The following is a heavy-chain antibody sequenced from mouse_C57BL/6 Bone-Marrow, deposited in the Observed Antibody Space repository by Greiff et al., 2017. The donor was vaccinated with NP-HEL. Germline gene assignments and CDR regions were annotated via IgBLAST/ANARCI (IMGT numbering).Heavy chain of an antibody. CDR2: ILPGSGST. CDR1: GYTFTGYW. CDR3: ERERGNDEDAMAY. D-gene: IGHD2-2*01. J-gene: IGHJ4*01. Sequence: QVQLQQSGAELMKPGASVKLSCKATGYTFTGYWIEWVKQSPGHGLEWIGEILPGSGSTNYNENFKGKATFTADTSSNTAYMQLSSLTTKDSATDDSERERGNDEDAMAYWGQGTSVTVSA. V-gene: IGHV1-9*01.